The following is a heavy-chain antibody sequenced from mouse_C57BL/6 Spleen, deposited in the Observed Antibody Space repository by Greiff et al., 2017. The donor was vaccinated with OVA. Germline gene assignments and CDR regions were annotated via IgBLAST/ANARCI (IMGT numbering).Heavy chain of an antibody. CDR3: TTYGSGWYFDV. D-gene: IGHD1-1*01. CDR2: IDPENGDT. J-gene: IGHJ1*01. Sequence: VQLQQSGAELVRPGASVKLSCTASGFNIKDDYMHWVKQRPEQGLEWIGWIDPENGDTEYASKFQGKATITADTSSITAYLQLRSLTSKDTAVCYSTTYGSGWYFDVWGPGTTVTVSS. CDR1: GFNIKDDY. V-gene: IGHV14-4*01.